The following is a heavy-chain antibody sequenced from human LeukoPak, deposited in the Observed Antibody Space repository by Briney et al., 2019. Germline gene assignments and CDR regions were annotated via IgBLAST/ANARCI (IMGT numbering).Heavy chain of an antibody. J-gene: IGHJ4*02. V-gene: IGHV5-51*01. Sequence: GESLKISCKGSGYSFTTYWIGWVRQMPGKGLEWMGLISPGNSETIYSPSFQGQVTISADKSITTAYLQWSSLKASDTAMYYSARRLAAAGAVGRYFDYWGQGTLVTVSS. CDR1: GYSFTTYW. CDR2: ISPGNSET. CDR3: ARRLAAAGAVGRYFDY. D-gene: IGHD6-13*01.